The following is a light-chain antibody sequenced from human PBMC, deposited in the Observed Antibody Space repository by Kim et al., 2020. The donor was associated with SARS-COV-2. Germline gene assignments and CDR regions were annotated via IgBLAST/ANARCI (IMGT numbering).Light chain of an antibody. CDR3: MQALQIPGT. J-gene: IGKJ2*02. CDR1: QRLLHSTVHYF. Sequence: PSSISFRSSQRLLHSTVHYFLDWYLQKPGHSPQLLIYLGSNRASGVPDRFSGSGSGTDFTLKISRVEPEDVGVYFCMQALQIPGTFGQGTKLEI. V-gene: IGKV2-28*01. CDR2: LGS.